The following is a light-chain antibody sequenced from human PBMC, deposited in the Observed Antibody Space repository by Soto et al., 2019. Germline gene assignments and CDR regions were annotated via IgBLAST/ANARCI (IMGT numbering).Light chain of an antibody. V-gene: IGKV3-15*01. CDR2: VAS. CDR1: QSVSIN. CDR3: QQSNNWPPLT. Sequence: ILMTQSPATLSYSPWERATLSVRSSQSVSINLAWYQQKPGQAPRLLIYVASTRATGIPARFSGSGSGTEFTLTISSLQYEDFAIYYCQQSNNWPPLTVGGGTKVEIK. J-gene: IGKJ4*01.